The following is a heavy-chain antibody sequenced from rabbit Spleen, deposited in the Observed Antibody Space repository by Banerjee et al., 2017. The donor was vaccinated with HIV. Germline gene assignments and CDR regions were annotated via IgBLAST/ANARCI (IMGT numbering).Heavy chain of an antibody. CDR3: AKDMGVAAGYFFNL. Sequence: QSLEESGGDLVKPGASLTLTCTASGFSFSSSYWIYWVRQAPGKGLEWIACIYGGRSGYTYYTTWAKGRFTISRTSSTTVTLQMTSLTAADTATYFCAKDMGVAAGYFFNLWGPGTLVTVS. D-gene: IGHD4-1*01. CDR2: IYGGRSGYT. V-gene: IGHV1S40*01. CDR1: GFSFSSSYW. J-gene: IGHJ4*01.